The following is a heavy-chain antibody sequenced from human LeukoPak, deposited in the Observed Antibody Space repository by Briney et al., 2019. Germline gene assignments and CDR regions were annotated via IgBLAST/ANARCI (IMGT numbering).Heavy chain of an antibody. CDR2: ISSSGSTM. CDR3: ARGRLGYCSSTSCFHGGFDP. V-gene: IGHV3-11*04. J-gene: IGHJ5*02. CDR1: GFIFSDYY. Sequence: PGGSLRLSCAASGFIFSDYYMSWIRQGPGKGLEGVSYISSSGSTMYYTDSVKGRFTISRDNAKDSLYLQMNSLRAEDTVVYYCARGRLGYCSSTSCFHGGFDPWGQGTLVTVSS. D-gene: IGHD2-2*01.